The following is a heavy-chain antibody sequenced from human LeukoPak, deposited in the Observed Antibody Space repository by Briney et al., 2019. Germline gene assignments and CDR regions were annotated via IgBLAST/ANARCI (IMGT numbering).Heavy chain of an antibody. Sequence: SETLSLTCAVYGGSFNDYYWTWIRQPPGKGLEWIGEINHSGSTNYNPSLKSRVTISVDTSKKQFSLKLRSVTAADTAVYYCARVSGYDWESFYDYWGQGTLVTVSS. D-gene: IGHD5-12*01. CDR3: ARVSGYDWESFYDY. CDR2: INHSGST. CDR1: GGSFNDYY. V-gene: IGHV4-34*01. J-gene: IGHJ4*02.